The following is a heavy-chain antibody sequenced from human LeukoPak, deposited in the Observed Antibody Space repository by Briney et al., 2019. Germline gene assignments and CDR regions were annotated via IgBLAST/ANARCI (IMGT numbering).Heavy chain of an antibody. CDR1: GGSISSSTYY. V-gene: IGHV4-39*07. D-gene: IGHD6-13*01. CDR2: ISYSGGT. J-gene: IGHJ4*02. Sequence: SETLSLTCSVSGGSISSSTYYWGWIRQPPGKGLEWIGSISYSGGTYYNPSLKSRVTISVDMSNNQFSLKVSSVTAADTAVYYCARLVGQRLVLGYFDYWGQGTLVTVSS. CDR3: ARLVGQRLVLGYFDY.